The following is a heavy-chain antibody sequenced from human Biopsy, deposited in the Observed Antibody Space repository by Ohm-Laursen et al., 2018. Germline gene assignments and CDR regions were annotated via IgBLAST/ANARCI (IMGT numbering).Heavy chain of an antibody. Sequence: SLRLSCAASGFTVSSYYMAWVRQAPGKGLEWVSVFYSGSGAFYADSVKGRLTISRDNSKNTLYLQMNSLRAEDTAVYYCAKDHCSGGTCYSDGPVFDFWGQGTLVTVSS. CDR3: AKDHCSGGTCYSDGPVFDF. D-gene: IGHD2-15*01. J-gene: IGHJ4*02. CDR1: GFTVSSYY. CDR2: FYSGSGA. V-gene: IGHV3-53*01.